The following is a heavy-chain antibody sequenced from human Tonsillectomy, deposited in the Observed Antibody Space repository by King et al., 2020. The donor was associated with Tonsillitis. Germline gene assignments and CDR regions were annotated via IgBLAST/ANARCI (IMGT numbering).Heavy chain of an antibody. J-gene: IGHJ6*02. D-gene: IGHD1-26*01. CDR2: ISYDGSNK. CDR1: GFTFGSSA. Sequence: QVQLVESGGGVVQPGRSLRLSCAASGFTFGSSAMHWVRQAPGKGLEWVALISYDGSNKYYADSVKGRFTISRDNSKNTLYLQMNSLRAEDTAVYYCARDQTRVGATQIYYYYGMDVWGQGTTVTVSS. CDR3: ARDQTRVGATQIYYYYGMDV. V-gene: IGHV3-30*04.